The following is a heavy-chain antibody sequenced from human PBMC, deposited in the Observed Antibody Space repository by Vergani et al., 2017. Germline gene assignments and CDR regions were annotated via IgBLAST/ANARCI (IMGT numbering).Heavy chain of an antibody. V-gene: IGHV3-30*03. Sequence: QVHLVESGGGVVQPGRSLRLSCVVSGFTSSYYGMQWVRPAPGKGLEWVAVISYDGTQKYYADSVKGRFTISRDNSKSTLYLQMNSLRTEDTAVYYCATKSCGTPGCQIGYFREWGQGTLVTVSS. CDR3: ATKSCGTPGCQIGYFRE. CDR1: GFTSSYYG. CDR2: ISYDGTQK. D-gene: IGHD2-15*01. J-gene: IGHJ1*01.